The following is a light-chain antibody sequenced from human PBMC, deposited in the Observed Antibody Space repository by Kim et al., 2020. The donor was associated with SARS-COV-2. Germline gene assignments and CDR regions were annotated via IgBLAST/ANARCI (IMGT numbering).Light chain of an antibody. J-gene: IGLJ2*01. Sequence: APGRTTRITGGGNFIATYSGHCDQRKPGQAPVLVIYFDTDRPSGIPERFSGSNSGNTATLTISRVEAGDEADYYCQVWDSTNDRGIFGGGTQLTVL. CDR3: QVWDSTNDRGI. CDR2: FDT. V-gene: IGLV3-21*04. CDR1: FIATYS.